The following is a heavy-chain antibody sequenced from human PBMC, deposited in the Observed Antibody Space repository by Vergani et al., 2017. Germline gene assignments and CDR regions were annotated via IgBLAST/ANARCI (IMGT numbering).Heavy chain of an antibody. CDR2: ISSSGSTI. CDR3: AQSARFLENYYYMDV. J-gene: IGHJ6*03. V-gene: IGHV3-48*01. Sequence: EVQLVESGGGLVQPGGSLRLSCAASGFTFSSYSMNWVRQAPGKGLEWVSYISSSGSTIYYADSVKGRFTISRDKAKNSLYLQMNSLRSEDTAVYYCAQSARFLENYYYMDVWGKGTTVTVSS. D-gene: IGHD3-3*01. CDR1: GFTFSSYS.